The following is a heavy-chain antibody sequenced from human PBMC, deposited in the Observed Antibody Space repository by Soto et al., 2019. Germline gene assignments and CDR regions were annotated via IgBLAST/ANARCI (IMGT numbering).Heavy chain of an antibody. CDR2: IYWDEDK. CDR1: GFSLSTSKLG. Sequence: SGPTLVNPTQTLTLTCTFSGFSLSTSKLGVGWIRQPPGKALEWLALIYWDEDKRYSPFLKSRLTITKDTSKNQVVLRMTNMDPVDTATYYRARSEYSVFDFWGQGTLVTVSS. J-gene: IGHJ4*01. V-gene: IGHV2-5*02. CDR3: ARSEYSVFDF. D-gene: IGHD2-15*01.